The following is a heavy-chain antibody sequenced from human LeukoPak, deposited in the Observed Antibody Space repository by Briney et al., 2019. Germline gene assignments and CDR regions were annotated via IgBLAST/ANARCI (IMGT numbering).Heavy chain of an antibody. Sequence: GESLRLSCVASGFTISSNYMSWVRQAPGKGLEWVSYITTSSYTKYADSVKGRFTISRDNSKNTLYLQMNSLRAEDTAVYFCARGYGSESSAFDIWGRGTIVTVSS. CDR3: ARGYGSESSAFDI. V-gene: IGHV3-53*05. J-gene: IGHJ3*02. D-gene: IGHD3-10*01. CDR1: GFTISSNY. CDR2: ITTSSYT.